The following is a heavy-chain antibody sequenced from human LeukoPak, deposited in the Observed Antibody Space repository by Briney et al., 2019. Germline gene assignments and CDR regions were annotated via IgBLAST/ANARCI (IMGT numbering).Heavy chain of an antibody. V-gene: IGHV4-39*01. D-gene: IGHD3-3*01. CDR2: IYQSGSGSS. CDR3: ASTLRFLPYRRFDY. Sequence: SETLSLTCSVSGGSIISSNYYWGWIRQPPGKGLEWIGSIYQSGSGSSYYNPSLKIRVIISGDTSNNPFSLRLRSVTAADTAVYYCASTLRFLPYRRFDYWGQGTLVTVPS. CDR1: GGSIISSNYY. J-gene: IGHJ4*02.